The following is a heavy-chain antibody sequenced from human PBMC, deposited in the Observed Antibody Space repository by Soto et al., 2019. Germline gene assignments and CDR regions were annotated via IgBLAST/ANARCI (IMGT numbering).Heavy chain of an antibody. V-gene: IGHV4-30-2*01. CDR3: ARARVPTRPYKGYYYYGMDV. J-gene: IGHJ6*01. CDR2: IYHSGST. D-gene: IGHD5-12*01. CDR1: GGSISSGGYS. Sequence: SETLSLTCAFSGGSISSGGYSCGWIRQPPGKGLEWIGYIYHSGSTYYNPSLKSRVTISVDRSKDQFYLQLSSVNAEDTEVYYCARARVPTRPYKGYYYYGMDVWRQGHTVTV.